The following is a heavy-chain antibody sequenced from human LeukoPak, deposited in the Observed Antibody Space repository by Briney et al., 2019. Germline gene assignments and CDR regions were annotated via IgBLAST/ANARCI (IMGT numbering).Heavy chain of an antibody. V-gene: IGHV4-34*01. CDR2: INHGGST. CDR1: GGSFSGYY. J-gene: IGHJ4*02. CDR3: AKTMVRGVPH. D-gene: IGHD3-10*01. Sequence: SETLSLTCAVYGGSFSGYYWSWIRQPPGKGLEWIGEINHGGSTNYNPSLKSRVTISVDTSKNQFSLKLSSVTAADTAVYYCAKTMVRGVPHWGQGTLVTVSS.